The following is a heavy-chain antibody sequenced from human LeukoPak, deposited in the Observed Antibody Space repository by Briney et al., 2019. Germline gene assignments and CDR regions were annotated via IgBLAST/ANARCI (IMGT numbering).Heavy chain of an antibody. CDR1: GYTFTSYG. V-gene: IGHV1-18*01. J-gene: IGHJ5*02. CDR3: AGAPARDEFGVVTP. D-gene: IGHD3-3*01. CDR2: ISAYNGNT. Sequence: GASVKVSCKASGYTFTSYGISWVRQAPGQGLEWMGWISAYNGNTNYAQKLQGRVTMTTDTSTSTAYMELRSLRSDDTAVYYCAGAPARDEFGVVTPWGQGTLVTVSS.